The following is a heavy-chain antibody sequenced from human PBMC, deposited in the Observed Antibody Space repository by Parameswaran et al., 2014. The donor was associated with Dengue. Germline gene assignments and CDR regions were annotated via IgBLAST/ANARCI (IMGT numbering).Heavy chain of an antibody. J-gene: IGHJ6*03. CDR2: ISSSSSHI. D-gene: IGHD3-10*01. CDR3: AKKWFGDYYYYMDV. V-gene: IGHV3-21*01. Sequence: VRQAPGKGLEWVSSISSSSSHIYYADSVKGRFTVSRDNAKNLVYLQMNSLRAEDTAVYYCAKKWFGDYYYYMDVWSEGTTVTVSS.